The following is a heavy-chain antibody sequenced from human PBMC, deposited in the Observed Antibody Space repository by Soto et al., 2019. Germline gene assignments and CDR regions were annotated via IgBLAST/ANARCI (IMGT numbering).Heavy chain of an antibody. CDR3: ANTPPGGWLQLDY. V-gene: IGHV3-43*01. D-gene: IGHD5-18*01. J-gene: IGHJ4*02. CDR1: GFTFDDYT. CDR2: ISWDGGST. Sequence: GGSLRLSCAASGFTFDDYTMHWVRQAPGKGLEWVSLISWDGGSTYYADSVKGRFTISRDNSKNSLYLQMNSLRTEDTALYYCANTPPGGWLQLDYWGQGTLVTVSS.